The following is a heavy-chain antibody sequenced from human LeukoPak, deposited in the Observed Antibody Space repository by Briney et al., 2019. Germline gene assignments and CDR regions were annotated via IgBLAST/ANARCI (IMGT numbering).Heavy chain of an antibody. CDR1: GGSISSYY. CDR3: SRAIRFDS. V-gene: IGHV4-59*01. CDR2: IYLYNSVST. Sequence: PLETLSLTCTVSGGSISSYYSGWIPQPPGEGLEWIGYIYLYNSVSTNYNPSLKSRVTISVDTSKNPSSLQLTSVTAADTAVYYCSRAIRFDSWGEGSLVTASA. J-gene: IGHJ5*01.